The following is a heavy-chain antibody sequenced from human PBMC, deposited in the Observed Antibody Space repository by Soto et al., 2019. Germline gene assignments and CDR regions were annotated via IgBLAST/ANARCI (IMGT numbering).Heavy chain of an antibody. CDR2: ISGSGDST. D-gene: IGHD6-19*01. J-gene: IGHJ4*02. CDR3: AKGDSGWFDYFFDS. CDR1: GFTFRNYA. Sequence: PGGSLRLSCAASGFTFRNYAMSWVRQAPGKGLEWVSVISGSGDSTYYADSVKGRFTISRDNSKNTLNLQMNSLRAEDTAVYYCAKGDSGWFDYFFDSWGQGTLVTVSS. V-gene: IGHV3-23*01.